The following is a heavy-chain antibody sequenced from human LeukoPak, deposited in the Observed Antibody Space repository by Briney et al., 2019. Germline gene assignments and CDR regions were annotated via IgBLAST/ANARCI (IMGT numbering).Heavy chain of an antibody. D-gene: IGHD3-3*01. Sequence: ASVKVSCKTSGYTFTTYYIHWIRQAPGQGLEWMGIINPSGGSTSYAQKFQGRVTMTRDTSTSTVYMELSSLRSEDTAVYYCASFRPKSYDFWSGYSNDAFDIWGQGTMVTVSS. V-gene: IGHV1-46*03. CDR1: GYTFTTYY. J-gene: IGHJ3*02. CDR2: INPSGGST. CDR3: ASFRPKSYDFWSGYSNDAFDI.